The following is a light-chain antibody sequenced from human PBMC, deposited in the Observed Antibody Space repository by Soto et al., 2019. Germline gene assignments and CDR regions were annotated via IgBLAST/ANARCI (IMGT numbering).Light chain of an antibody. Sequence: ETVMTQSPATLSVSPGERATLSCRASRSVNSNLAWYQQKLGQAPRVLIFGASTRATGIPARFSGSGSGTDFTLTISSLEPEDFAIYYCQQRKNWQVTFGQGTKVDIK. CDR2: GAS. J-gene: IGKJ1*01. CDR3: QQRKNWQVT. CDR1: RSVNSN. V-gene: IGKV3D-15*01.